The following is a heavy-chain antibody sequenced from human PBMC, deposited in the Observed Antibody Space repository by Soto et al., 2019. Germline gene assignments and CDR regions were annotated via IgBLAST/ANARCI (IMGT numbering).Heavy chain of an antibody. V-gene: IGHV3-23*01. D-gene: IGHD3-22*01. J-gene: IGHJ4*02. CDR2: ISGSGDRT. Sequence: EAQLLESGGSLVQPGGSLRLSCAASGITISNYPMSWVRQAPGKGLDWVSGISGSGDRTYYADSAKGRFTISKDISRNSLSLQLDSLGVEDTAVYFCVKDDGGYPSTAPHWGQGTLVTVSS. CDR3: VKDDGGYPSTAPH. CDR1: GITISNYP.